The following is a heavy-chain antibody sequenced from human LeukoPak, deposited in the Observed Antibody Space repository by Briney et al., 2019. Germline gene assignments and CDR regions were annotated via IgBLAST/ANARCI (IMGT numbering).Heavy chain of an antibody. V-gene: IGHV3-53*01. Sequence: GGSLRLSCAASGFTVSSNYMSWVRQAPGKGLEWVSVIYSGGSTYYADSVKGRFTISRDNSKNTLYLQMNSLRAEDTAVYYCARDGGYDSSGYSYWGQGTLVTVSS. CDR1: GFTVSSNY. CDR3: ARDGGYDSSGYSY. J-gene: IGHJ4*02. CDR2: IYSGGST. D-gene: IGHD3-22*01.